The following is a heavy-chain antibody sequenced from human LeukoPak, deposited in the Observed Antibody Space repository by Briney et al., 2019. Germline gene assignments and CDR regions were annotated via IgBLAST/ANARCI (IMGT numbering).Heavy chain of an antibody. Sequence: SETLSLTCTVSGGSISSYYWSWIRQPPGKGLEWIGYIYYSGSTNYNPSLKSRVTISVDTSKNQFSLKLSSVTAADTAVYYCARVLKQLVRVSGYCYYMDVWGKGTTVTVSS. J-gene: IGHJ6*03. CDR1: GGSISSYY. CDR3: ARVLKQLVRVSGYCYYMDV. V-gene: IGHV4-59*01. CDR2: IYYSGST. D-gene: IGHD6-6*01.